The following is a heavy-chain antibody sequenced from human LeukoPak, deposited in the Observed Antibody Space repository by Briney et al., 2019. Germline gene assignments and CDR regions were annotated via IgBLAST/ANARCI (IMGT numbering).Heavy chain of an antibody. V-gene: IGHV1-69*05. CDR3: ASYDYGDDLFDY. CDR2: IIPIFGTA. J-gene: IGHJ4*02. D-gene: IGHD4-17*01. CDR1: GGTFSSYA. Sequence: SVKVSCKASGGTFSSYAISWVRQAPGQGLEWMGGIIPIFGTANYAQKFQGRVTITTDESTSTAYMELSSLRSEDTAVYYCASYDYGDDLFDYWGQGTLVTVSS.